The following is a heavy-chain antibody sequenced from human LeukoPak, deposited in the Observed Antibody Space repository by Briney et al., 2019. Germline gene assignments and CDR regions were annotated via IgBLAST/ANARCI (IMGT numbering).Heavy chain of an antibody. CDR1: GFTVSNNY. D-gene: IGHD3-22*01. CDR3: AFRRYDSSGYYGAFDI. Sequence: GGSLTLSCAASGFTVSNNYMTWVRQAPGKGLEWVSVTYSGGSTYYADSVKGRFTISRDNSKNTLYLQMNSLRAEDTAVYYCAFRRYDSSGYYGAFDIWGQGTMVTVSS. CDR2: TYSGGST. V-gene: IGHV3-66*01. J-gene: IGHJ3*02.